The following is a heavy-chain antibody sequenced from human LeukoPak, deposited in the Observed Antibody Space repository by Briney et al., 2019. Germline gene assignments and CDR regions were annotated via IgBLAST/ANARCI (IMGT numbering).Heavy chain of an antibody. V-gene: IGHV4-59*01. CDR2: IYYSGST. D-gene: IGHD3-3*01. CDR3: AGGYDFWSGYYSRFDY. J-gene: IGHJ4*02. CDR1: GGSFSGYY. Sequence: SETLSLTCAVYGGSFSGYYWSWIRQPPGKGLEWIGYIYYSGSTNYNPSLKSRVTISVDTSKNQFSLKLSSVTAADTAVYYCAGGYDFWSGYYSRFDYWGQGTLVTVSS.